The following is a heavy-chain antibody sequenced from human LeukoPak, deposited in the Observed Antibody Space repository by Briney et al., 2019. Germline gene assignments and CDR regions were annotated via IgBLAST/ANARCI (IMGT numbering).Heavy chain of an antibody. Sequence: SLRLSCEVSGFTFDKYGMHWVRQVPGKGLEWVSGMTLDSGRIGYADSVKGRFTISRDKAKNSVFLQMNNVRTEDTALYYCVKDMEPGGSGHWGPGTLVTVSS. CDR1: GFTFDKYG. V-gene: IGHV3-9*01. D-gene: IGHD1-26*01. CDR2: MTLDSGRI. CDR3: VKDMEPGGSGH. J-gene: IGHJ4*02.